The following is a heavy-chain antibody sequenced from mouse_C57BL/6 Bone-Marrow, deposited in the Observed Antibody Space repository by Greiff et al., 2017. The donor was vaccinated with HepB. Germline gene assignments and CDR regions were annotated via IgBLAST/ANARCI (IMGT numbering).Heavy chain of an antibody. Sequence: QVQLQQSGPELVKPGASVKLSCKASGYTFTSYEINWVKQRPGQGLEWIGWIYPRDGSTKYNEKFKGKATLTVDTSSSTAYMELHSLTSEDSAVYFCARWVPIYYDYGYYYAMDYWGQGTSVTVSS. CDR1: GYTFTSYE. CDR2: IYPRDGST. V-gene: IGHV1-85*01. J-gene: IGHJ4*01. CDR3: ARWVPIYYDYGYYYAMDY. D-gene: IGHD2-4*01.